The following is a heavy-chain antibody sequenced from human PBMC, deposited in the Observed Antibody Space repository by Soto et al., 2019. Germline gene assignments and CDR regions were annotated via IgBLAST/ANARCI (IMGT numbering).Heavy chain of an antibody. CDR2: IYSGGST. CDR1: GFTVSSNY. D-gene: IGHD1-1*01. CDR3: AKVTRTGWFDP. J-gene: IGHJ5*02. Sequence: EVQLVETGGGLIQPGGSLRLSCAASGFTVSSNYMSWVRQAPGKGLEWVSVIYSGGSTYYADSVKGRFTISRDNSRNTQYLQMNILIAEDTAVYYGAKVTRTGWFDPWGQGTLVTVSS. V-gene: IGHV3-53*02.